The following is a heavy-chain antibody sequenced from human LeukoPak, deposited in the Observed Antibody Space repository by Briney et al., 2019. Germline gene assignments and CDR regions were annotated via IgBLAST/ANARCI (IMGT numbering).Heavy chain of an antibody. CDR2: ISGSGGST. J-gene: IGHJ6*02. V-gene: IGHV3-23*01. CDR3: VRGYSFGPYGMDV. Sequence: GGSLRLSCAASGFTFSSYAMSWVRQAPGKGLEWVSAISGSGGSTYYADSVKGRFTISKDNSKNTLYLQMSSLRAEDTAVYFCVRGYSFGPYGMDVWGQGTTVTVSS. D-gene: IGHD2-15*01. CDR1: GFTFSSYA.